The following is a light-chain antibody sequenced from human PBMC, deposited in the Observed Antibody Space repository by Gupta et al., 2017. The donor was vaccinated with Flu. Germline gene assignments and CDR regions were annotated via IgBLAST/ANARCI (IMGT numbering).Light chain of an antibody. V-gene: IGLV1-47*01. CDR2: RNN. J-gene: IGLJ1*01. CDR1: SSNIGNNF. CDR3: AAWDDSLSVGV. Sequence: RVTSSCSESSSNIGNNFVYWYQQFPGAAPKLLISRNNQRPSGVPDRFSGSRSGTSAFLAISGLRSEDEADYYCAAWDDSLSVGVFGTGTKVTVL.